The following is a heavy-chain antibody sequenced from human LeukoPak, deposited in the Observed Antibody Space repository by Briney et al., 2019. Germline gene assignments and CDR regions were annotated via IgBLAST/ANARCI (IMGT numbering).Heavy chain of an antibody. CDR3: ARGRIGGGNSYWYFDL. D-gene: IGHD4-23*01. CDR2: ISAYNGNT. CDR1: GYTFTAYY. V-gene: IGHV1-18*04. Sequence: GASVKVSCKASGYTFTAYYIHWARQAPGQGLEWMGWISAYNGNTNYAQKLQGRVTMTTDTSTSTAYMELRSLRSDDTAVYYCARGRIGGGNSYWYFDLWGRGTLVTVSS. J-gene: IGHJ2*01.